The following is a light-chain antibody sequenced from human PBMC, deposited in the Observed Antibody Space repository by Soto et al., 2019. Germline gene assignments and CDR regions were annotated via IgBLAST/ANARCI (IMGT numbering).Light chain of an antibody. CDR3: HQTLSVPRT. V-gene: IGKV1-39*01. CDR1: QNIRTY. J-gene: IGKJ1*01. Sequence: DIQMTQSPRFLSASVGDRVTITCRASQNIRTYLTWYQQKPGKGPTVLIYAASTLHRGVPSRFSGSTTGTDFTLTITGLQPEDSATYYCHQTLSVPRTFGLGTKVDIK. CDR2: AAS.